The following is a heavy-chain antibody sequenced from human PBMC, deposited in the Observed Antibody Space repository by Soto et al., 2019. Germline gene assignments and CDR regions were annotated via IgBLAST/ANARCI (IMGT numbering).Heavy chain of an antibody. J-gene: IGHJ4*02. CDR3: ARVTGYPNEFDY. V-gene: IGHV3-21*01. CDR1: GFTFSSYS. CDR2: ISSSSSYI. Sequence: EVQLVESGGGLVKPGGSLRLSCAASGFTFSSYSMNWVRQAPGKGLEWVSSISSSSSYIYYADSVKCRFTISRDNAKNSLYLQMNSLRAEDTAVYYCARVTGYPNEFDYWGQGTLVTVSS. D-gene: IGHD3-9*01.